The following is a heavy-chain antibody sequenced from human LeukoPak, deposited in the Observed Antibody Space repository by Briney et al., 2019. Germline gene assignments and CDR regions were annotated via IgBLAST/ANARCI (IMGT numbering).Heavy chain of an antibody. V-gene: IGHV3-23*01. CDR1: GFTFSSYA. Sequence: GGSLRLSCAASGFTFSSYAMSWVRQAPGKGLEWVSAISGSGGSTYYADSVKGRFTISRDNSKNTLYQQMNSLRAEDTAVYYCAKDWGNGDHKGGDFDYWGQGTLVTVSS. CDR3: AKDWGNGDHKGGDFDY. J-gene: IGHJ4*02. CDR2: ISGSGGST. D-gene: IGHD3-16*01.